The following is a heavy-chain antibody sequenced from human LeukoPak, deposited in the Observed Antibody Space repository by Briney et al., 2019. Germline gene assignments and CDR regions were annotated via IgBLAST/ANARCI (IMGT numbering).Heavy chain of an antibody. CDR3: AREISGDIVVVPAAKLTQKYSYYYMDV. J-gene: IGHJ6*03. CDR2: ISTSSSSI. Sequence: PGGSLRLSCAASAFTFSSYSMNWVRQAPGKGLEWVSYISTSSSSIYYADSVKGRFTISRNTDKNSLYLQMNSLRAEDTAVYYCAREISGDIVVVPAAKLTQKYSYYYMDVWGKGTTVTVSS. V-gene: IGHV3-48*01. CDR1: AFTFSSYS. D-gene: IGHD2-2*01.